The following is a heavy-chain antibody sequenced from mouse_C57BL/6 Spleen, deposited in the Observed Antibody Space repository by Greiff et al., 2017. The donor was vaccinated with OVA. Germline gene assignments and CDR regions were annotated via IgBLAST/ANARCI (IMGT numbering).Heavy chain of an antibody. J-gene: IGHJ2*01. D-gene: IGHD2-4*01. V-gene: IGHV1-18*01. Sequence: EVQLQQSGPELVKPGASVKIPCKASGYTFTDYNMDWVKQSHGKSLEWIGDINPNNGGTIYNQKFKGKATLTVDKSSSTAYMELRSLTSEDTAVYYCARRQRYDYDEYYFDYWGRGTTLTVSS. CDR1: GYTFTDYN. CDR3: ARRQRYDYDEYYFDY. CDR2: INPNNGGT.